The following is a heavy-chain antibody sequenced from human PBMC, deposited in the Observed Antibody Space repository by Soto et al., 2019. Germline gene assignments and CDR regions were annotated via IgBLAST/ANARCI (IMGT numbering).Heavy chain of an antibody. Sequence: SETLSLTCAVYGKSLSGYYWSWIRQPPGKALEWIGESNHSGNTNYNPSLKRRVTISVDTSKNQLCLNLSSVPAAETAMYYCARHHVRGRTIAGAAEFWGQGTLVTVSS. CDR3: ARHHVRGRTIAGAAEF. J-gene: IGHJ4*02. V-gene: IGHV4-34*01. CDR2: SNHSGNT. CDR1: GKSLSGYY. D-gene: IGHD1-26*01.